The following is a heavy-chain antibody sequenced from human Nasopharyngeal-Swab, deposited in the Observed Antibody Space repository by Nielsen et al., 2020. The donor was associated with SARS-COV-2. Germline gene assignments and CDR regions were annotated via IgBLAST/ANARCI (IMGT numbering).Heavy chain of an antibody. CDR2: IIPIFGTA. Sequence: SVKVSCKASGGTFSSYAISWVRQAPGQGLEWMGGIIPIFGTANYAQKFQGRVTITADESTSTAYMELSSLRSEDTAVYYCAREESIRGYSGYDPYYGMDVWGQGTTVTVSS. J-gene: IGHJ6*02. D-gene: IGHD5-12*01. CDR1: GGTFSSYA. V-gene: IGHV1-69*13. CDR3: AREESIRGYSGYDPYYGMDV.